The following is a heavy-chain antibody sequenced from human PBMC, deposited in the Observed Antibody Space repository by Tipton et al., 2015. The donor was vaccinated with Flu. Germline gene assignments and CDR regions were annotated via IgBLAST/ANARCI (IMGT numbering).Heavy chain of an antibody. Sequence: TLSLTCTVSGGSTSSGGYYWSWIRQHPGKGLEWIGYIYYSGSTYYNPSLKSRVTISVDTSKNQFSLKLSSVTATDTAVYYCARDQVGYYGSGRRYFDSWGQGTLVPVSS. V-gene: IGHV4-31*03. CDR2: IYYSGST. D-gene: IGHD3-10*01. CDR1: GGSTSSGGYY. CDR3: ARDQVGYYGSGRRYFDS. J-gene: IGHJ4*02.